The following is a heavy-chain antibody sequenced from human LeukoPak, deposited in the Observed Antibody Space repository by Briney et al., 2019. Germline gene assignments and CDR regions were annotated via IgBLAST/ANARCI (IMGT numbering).Heavy chain of an antibody. V-gene: IGHV4-34*01. D-gene: IGHD6-6*01. CDR2: INHSGST. Sequence: SETLSLTCAVYGGSFSGYYWSWIRQPPGKGLEWIGEINHSGSTNYNPSLKSRVTISVDTSKNQFSLKLSSVTAADTAVYYCARHDRPRPFDYWGQGTLVTVSS. CDR3: ARHDRPRPFDY. J-gene: IGHJ4*02. CDR1: GGSFSGYY.